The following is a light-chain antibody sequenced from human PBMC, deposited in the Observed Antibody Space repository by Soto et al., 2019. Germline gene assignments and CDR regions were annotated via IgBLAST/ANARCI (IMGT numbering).Light chain of an antibody. CDR2: DAS. V-gene: IGKV1-33*01. CDR1: QDISIY. J-gene: IGKJ3*01. CDR3: QQYDNLFT. Sequence: DIQMTQSPSSLSASVGDRVTITCQASQDISIYLNCYQHKSGKAPRLLIYDASNLETGVPSRFSGSGSGTDFTFTISSLQPEDIATYYCQQYDNLFTFGPGTKGDSK.